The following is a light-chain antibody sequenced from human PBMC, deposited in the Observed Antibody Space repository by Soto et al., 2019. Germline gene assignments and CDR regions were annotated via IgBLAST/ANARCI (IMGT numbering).Light chain of an antibody. V-gene: IGLV3-21*02. CDR3: QVWDISSDQYL. Sequence: SYELTQPPSVSVAPGQTARITCGGNNIESKSVHWYQQRPGQAPVLVLYDDGNRPSGIPERLSGSNSGSTATLTISSVEASDEGDYFCQVWDISSDQYLFGPGTKVTVL. CDR2: DDG. J-gene: IGLJ1*01. CDR1: NIESKS.